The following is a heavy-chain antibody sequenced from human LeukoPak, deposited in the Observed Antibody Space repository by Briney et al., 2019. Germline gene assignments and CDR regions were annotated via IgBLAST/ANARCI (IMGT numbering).Heavy chain of an antibody. Sequence: SETLSLTCNVSGGSTSRYYWTWIRQPPGKALEWVGYIYYSGSTNYNPSLDSRVTISVDTSKNQFSLKLNSVTDADTAVYYCARGSSLGYYYDYWGQGTLVTVSS. CDR2: IYYSGST. CDR1: GGSTSRYY. J-gene: IGHJ4*02. D-gene: IGHD1-26*01. V-gene: IGHV4-59*01. CDR3: ARGSSLGYYYDY.